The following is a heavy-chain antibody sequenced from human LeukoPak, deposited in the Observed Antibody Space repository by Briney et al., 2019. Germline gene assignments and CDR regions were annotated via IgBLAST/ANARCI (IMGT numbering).Heavy chain of an antibody. V-gene: IGHV4-39*07. CDR3: ARERANGAGSYYYYYFMDV. CDR2: IYHSGST. Sequence: SETLSFTCTVSGGSISSSHHYWGWIRLPPGKGLEWIGTIYHSGSTFSNPSLKSRVTISVDTSRNQFSLKLSSVTAADTALYYCARERANGAGSYYYYYFMDVWGKGTTVTVSS. J-gene: IGHJ6*03. CDR1: GGSISSSHHY. D-gene: IGHD3-10*01.